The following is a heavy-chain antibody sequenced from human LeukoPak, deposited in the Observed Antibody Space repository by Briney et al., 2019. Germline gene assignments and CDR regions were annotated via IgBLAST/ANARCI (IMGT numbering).Heavy chain of an antibody. CDR2: ISYDGSDK. CDR3: ATGRPRDPVLVPVPTFDY. CDR1: GFTLNNYG. V-gene: IGHV3-33*05. J-gene: IGHJ4*02. Sequence: GGSLRLSCAASGFTLNNYGMHWVRQAPGKGLEWVAAISYDGSDKYYADSVRGRFTISRDSSKNTLYLQMNTLRADDTAVYYCATGRPRDPVLVPVPTFDYWGQGTLVTVSS. D-gene: IGHD5-18*01.